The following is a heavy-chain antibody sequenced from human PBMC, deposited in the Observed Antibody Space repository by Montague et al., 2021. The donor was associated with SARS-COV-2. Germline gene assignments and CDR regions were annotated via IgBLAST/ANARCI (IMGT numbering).Heavy chain of an antibody. V-gene: IGHV4-34*01. CDR3: ARVASDGGWRGGRRYYHYAMDV. J-gene: IGHJ6*02. CDR2: ITHTGGT. CDR1: GGSFSNYY. Sequence: SETQSLGCAVYGGSFSNYYWTWIRQSPGKGLEWIGEITHTGGTKYDPSLMSRATVSVDTSKNQFSLKPTSMNAADTAVYFCARVASDGGWRGGRRYYHYAMDVWGQGTSVIVS. D-gene: IGHD4-23*01.